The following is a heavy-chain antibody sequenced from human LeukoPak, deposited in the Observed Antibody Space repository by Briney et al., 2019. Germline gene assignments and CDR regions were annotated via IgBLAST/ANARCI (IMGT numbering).Heavy chain of an antibody. V-gene: IGHV1-2*02. Sequence: ASVKVSCKASGSTFTVYYMHWVRQAPGQGLEWMGWINPNSGDTNYAQKFQGRVSMTRDTSISTAYMDLSGLRSDDTALYYCARGLGWDSGTYLGAWGQGTLVTVSS. J-gene: IGHJ5*02. CDR1: GSTFTVYY. CDR2: INPNSGDT. D-gene: IGHD1-26*01. CDR3: ARGLGWDSGTYLGA.